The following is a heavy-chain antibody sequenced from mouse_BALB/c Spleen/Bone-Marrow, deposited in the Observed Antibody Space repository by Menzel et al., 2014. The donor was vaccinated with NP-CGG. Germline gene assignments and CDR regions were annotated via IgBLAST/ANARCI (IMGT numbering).Heavy chain of an antibody. V-gene: IGHV1-14*01. Sequence: VQLKESGPELVKPGASVKMSCKASGYTFTSYVMHWVKQKPGQGLEWIGYINPYNDGTKYNEKFKGKATLTSDKSSSTAYMELRSLTSEDSAVYYCATTTPKARYYTLDYWGQGTSVTVSS. CDR2: INPYNDGT. CDR1: GYTFTSYV. J-gene: IGHJ4*01. D-gene: IGHD1-2*01. CDR3: ATTTPKARYYTLDY.